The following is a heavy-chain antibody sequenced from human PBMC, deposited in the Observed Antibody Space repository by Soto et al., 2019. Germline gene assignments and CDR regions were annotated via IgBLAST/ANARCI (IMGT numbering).Heavy chain of an antibody. V-gene: IGHV3-21*01. Sequence: GSLRLSCAASGVTFSIYSMNWVRQAPGKGLERVSSISSRSSNIDYADSVKGRFTISRDNANNSLYLQMNNLSADDTAVYYCARDTKMLAPLIYMDHWGRGTLVTVSS. CDR3: ARDTKMLAPLIYMDH. CDR1: GVTFSIYS. D-gene: IGHD3-22*01. J-gene: IGHJ4*02. CDR2: ISSRSSNI.